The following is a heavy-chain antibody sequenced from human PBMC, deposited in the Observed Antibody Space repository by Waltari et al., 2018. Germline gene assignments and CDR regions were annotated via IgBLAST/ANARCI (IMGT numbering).Heavy chain of an antibody. V-gene: IGHV1-2*06. CDR2: TNPTSVGK. CDR3: AREGRPGDYFDY. D-gene: IGHD3-10*01. Sequence: QVQLVQSGAEVKKPGASVKVSCKASGYTFTGYYMHWVRQAPGQGLEWMGRTNPTSVGKNIDRRFQAGVPMTREPSTTTAYMGRGRLGSAATAGYYWAREGRPGDYFDYWGQGPLVTVSS. J-gene: IGHJ4*02. CDR1: GYTFTGYY.